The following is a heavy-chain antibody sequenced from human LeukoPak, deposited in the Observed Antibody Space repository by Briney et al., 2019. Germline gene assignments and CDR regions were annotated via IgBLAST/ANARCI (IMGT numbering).Heavy chain of an antibody. CDR2: FDPEDGET. V-gene: IGHV1-24*01. Sequence: EASVKVSCKVSGYTLTELSMHWVRQAPGKGLEWMGGFDPEDGETIYAQKFQGRVTMTEDTSTDTAYMELSSLRSEDTAVYYCATDLRPYYYGSGSYYHFDYWGQGTLVTVSS. D-gene: IGHD3-10*01. CDR3: ATDLRPYYYGSGSYYHFDY. CDR1: GYTLTELS. J-gene: IGHJ4*02.